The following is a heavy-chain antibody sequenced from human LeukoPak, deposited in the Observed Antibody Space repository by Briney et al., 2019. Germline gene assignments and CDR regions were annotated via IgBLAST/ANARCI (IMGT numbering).Heavy chain of an antibody. D-gene: IGHD2/OR15-2a*01. J-gene: IGHJ4*02. V-gene: IGHV3-48*02. Sequence: AGGSLRLSCAASGFTFSTYSMNWVRQAPGKGLEWVSYISSSNAIYYADSVKGRFTISRDNAKNSLYLQMNSLRDEDTAVYYCARDYIYAFDYWGQGTLVTVSS. CDR2: ISSSNAI. CDR3: ARDYIYAFDY. CDR1: GFTFSTYS.